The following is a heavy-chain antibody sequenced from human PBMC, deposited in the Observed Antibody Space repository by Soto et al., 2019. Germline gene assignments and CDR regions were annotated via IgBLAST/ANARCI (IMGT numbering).Heavy chain of an antibody. D-gene: IGHD2-15*01. CDR3: ATDKSSPRMSFYYYYGMDV. Sequence: QVQLVQSGAEVKKPGASVKVSCKVSGYTLTELSMHWVRQAPGKGLEWMGGFDPEDGETIYAQKFQGRVTMTEDTSTDTAYMELSSLRSEDTAVYYCATDKSSPRMSFYYYYGMDVWGQGTTVTVSS. CDR1: GYTLTELS. J-gene: IGHJ6*02. CDR2: FDPEDGET. V-gene: IGHV1-24*01.